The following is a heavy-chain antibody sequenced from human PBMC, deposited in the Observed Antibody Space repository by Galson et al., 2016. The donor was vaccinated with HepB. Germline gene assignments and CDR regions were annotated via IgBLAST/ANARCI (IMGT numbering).Heavy chain of an antibody. D-gene: IGHD2-8*01. Sequence: TLSLTCAVSGDSLSSDNWWSWVRQPPGKGLEWVGEIHQSGSTNYNPSLKSRVTVIFDMSKNQFSLKLTSVTAADTAVYYCARGTPHCTTTVCLFDYWGQGTLVTVSS. J-gene: IGHJ4*02. CDR1: GDSLSSDNW. CDR2: IHQSGST. CDR3: ARGTPHCTTTVCLFDY. V-gene: IGHV4-4*02.